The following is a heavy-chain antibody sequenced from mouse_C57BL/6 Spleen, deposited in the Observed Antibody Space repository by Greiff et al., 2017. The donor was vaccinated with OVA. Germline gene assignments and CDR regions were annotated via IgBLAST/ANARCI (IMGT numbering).Heavy chain of an antibody. CDR3: ARYYYGSRYGAY. CDR2: IYPGDGDT. D-gene: IGHD1-1*01. V-gene: IGHV1-82*01. CDR1: GYAFSSSW. J-gene: IGHJ3*01. Sequence: VQLQESGPELVKPGASVKISCKASGYAFSSSWMHWVKQRPGKGLEWIGRIYPGDGDTNYNGKFKGKATLTADKSSSTAYMQLSSLTSEDSAVYFCARYYYGSRYGAYWGQGTLVTVSA.